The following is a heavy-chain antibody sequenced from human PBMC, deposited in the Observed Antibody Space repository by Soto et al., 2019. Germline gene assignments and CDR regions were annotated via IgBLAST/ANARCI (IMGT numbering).Heavy chain of an antibody. CDR3: AKDNRQQLAKGGGVFDF. V-gene: IGHV3-30*18. D-gene: IGHD6-13*01. Sequence: GGSLRLSCAAPGFTFSSYGMHWVRQAPGKGLEWVAAVSYDGSNKYFADSVKGRFTISRDNSKNTLYLQMSGLRPEDTAVYYCAKDNRQQLAKGGGVFDFWGQGTLVTVSS. J-gene: IGHJ4*02. CDR1: GFTFSSYG. CDR2: VSYDGSNK.